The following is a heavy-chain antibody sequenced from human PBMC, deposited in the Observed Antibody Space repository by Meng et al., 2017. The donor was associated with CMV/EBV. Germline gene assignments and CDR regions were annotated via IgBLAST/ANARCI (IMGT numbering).Heavy chain of an antibody. J-gene: IGHJ3*02. CDR1: GFTFDDYG. CDR2: INWNGGST. Sequence: GESLKISCAASGFTFDDYGMSWVRQAPGKGLEWVSGINWNGGSTGYASSVKGRFTISRDNAKNSLYLQMNSLRAEDTALYYCARATIFGVAAADAFDIWGQGTMVTVSS. V-gene: IGHV3-20*04. CDR3: ARATIFGVAAADAFDI. D-gene: IGHD3-3*01.